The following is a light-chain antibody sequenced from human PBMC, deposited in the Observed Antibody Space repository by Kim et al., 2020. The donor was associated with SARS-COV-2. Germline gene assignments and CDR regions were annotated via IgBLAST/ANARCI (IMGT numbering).Light chain of an antibody. V-gene: IGLV3-21*04. CDR2: YES. Sequence: HGTTATITCGGNTIESNSVHGYQQRPGQAPVVVIKYESDRPSGIPVRFSGSKSGNTATLIITRVEAGDEADYYCQVWDSSSDHPTFGGGTQLTVL. CDR3: QVWDSSSDHPT. J-gene: IGLJ2*01. CDR1: TIESNS.